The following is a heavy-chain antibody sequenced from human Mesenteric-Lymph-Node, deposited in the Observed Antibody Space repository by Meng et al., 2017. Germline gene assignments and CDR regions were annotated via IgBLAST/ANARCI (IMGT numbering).Heavy chain of an antibody. CDR1: GFTFSSYS. V-gene: IGHV3-21*01. J-gene: IGHJ4*02. CDR2: ISSSSSYI. CDR3: ARIPVATISFFDY. Sequence: GGSLRLSCAASGFTFSSYSMNWVRQAPGKGLEWVSSISSSSSYIYYADSVKGRFTISRDNAKNSLYLQMNSLRAEDTAVYYCARIPVATISFFDYWGQGTLVTVSS. D-gene: IGHD5-12*01.